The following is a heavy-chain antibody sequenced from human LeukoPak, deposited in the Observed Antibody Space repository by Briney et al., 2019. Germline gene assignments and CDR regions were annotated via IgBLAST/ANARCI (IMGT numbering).Heavy chain of an antibody. CDR3: AKYLAAGKFYFDY. CDR1: GFPFSSYA. J-gene: IGHJ4*02. Sequence: GGSPRLSCAASGFPFSSYAMTWVRQAPGKGLEWVSAIGATGGDLYYADSVKGRFTISRDNSKNTLYLQIHSLRAEDTAIYYCAKYLAAGKFYFDYWGQGTLVTVSS. CDR2: IGATGGDL. D-gene: IGHD6-13*01. V-gene: IGHV3-23*01.